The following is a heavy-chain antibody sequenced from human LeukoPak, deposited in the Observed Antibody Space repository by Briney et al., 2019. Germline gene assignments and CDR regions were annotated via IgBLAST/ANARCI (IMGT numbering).Heavy chain of an antibody. V-gene: IGHV3-74*01. D-gene: IGHD1-26*01. CDR3: ARARYSGSYFDY. Sequence: GGSLRLSCAASGFTFSSYWMHWVRQAPGEGLVWVSRINSDGSSTSYADSVKGRFTISRDNAKNTLYLRMNSLRAEDTAVYYCARARYSGSYFDYWGQGTLVTVSS. CDR1: GFTFSSYW. J-gene: IGHJ4*02. CDR2: INSDGSST.